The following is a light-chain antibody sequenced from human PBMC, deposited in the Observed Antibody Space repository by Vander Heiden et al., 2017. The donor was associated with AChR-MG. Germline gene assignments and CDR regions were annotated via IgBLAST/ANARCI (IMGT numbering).Light chain of an antibody. J-gene: IGLJ2*01. V-gene: IGLV1-44*01. Sequence: QSVLTQPPSASGTPGQRVTISCSGSSSNIGSNTVNWYQQLPGTAPKLLIYSNNQRPSGVPDRFSGSKSGTSASLAISGLQADDEADYYCAAWDDSLNGVVVGGGTKLTVL. CDR3: AAWDDSLNGVV. CDR1: SSNIGSNT. CDR2: SNN.